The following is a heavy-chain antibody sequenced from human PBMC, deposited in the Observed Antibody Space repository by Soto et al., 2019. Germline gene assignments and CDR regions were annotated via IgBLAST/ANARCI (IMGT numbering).Heavy chain of an antibody. J-gene: IGHJ4*02. CDR3: AKLGSSGPYYFDY. CDR2: IKQDGSEK. CDR1: GFTFSSYW. D-gene: IGHD3-22*01. V-gene: IGHV3-7*01. Sequence: PXGSLRLSCAASGFTFSSYWMSWVRQAPGKGLEWVANIKQDGSEKYYVDSVKGRFTISRDNAKNSLYLQMNSLRAEDTAVYYCAKLGSSGPYYFDYWGQGTLVTVSS.